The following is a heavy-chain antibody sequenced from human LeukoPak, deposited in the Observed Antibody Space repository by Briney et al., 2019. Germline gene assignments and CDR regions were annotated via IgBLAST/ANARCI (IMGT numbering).Heavy chain of an antibody. CDR3: ARHGGYSSPYLH. CDR1: GGSTSNYY. D-gene: IGHD6-13*01. V-gene: IGHV4-59*08. Sequence: SETLSLTCTVSGGSTSNYYWSWIRQPPGKGLECMGCIYYSGTTNYNPSLKSRVTISVDTSKNQFSLKLSSVTAADTAVYYCARHGGYSSPYLHWGQGTLVTVSS. CDR2: IYYSGTT. J-gene: IGHJ1*01.